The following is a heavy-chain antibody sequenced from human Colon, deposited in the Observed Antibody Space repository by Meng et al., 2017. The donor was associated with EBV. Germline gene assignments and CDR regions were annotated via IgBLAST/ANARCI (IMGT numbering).Heavy chain of an antibody. D-gene: IGHD3-10*01. CDR1: GGSFRDYY. V-gene: IGHV4-34*01. CDR3: ARRGPSGNFSP. J-gene: IGHJ5*02. Sequence: VHLRQWGDGCLEPSGTLSRTCAVYGGSFRDYYWTWIRHPPGKGLEWIGEIDHRGNTKYNPSLKSRVTISLDTSKKQFSLKVSSVTAADSAVYYCARRGPSGNFSPWSQGALVTVSS. CDR2: IDHRGNT.